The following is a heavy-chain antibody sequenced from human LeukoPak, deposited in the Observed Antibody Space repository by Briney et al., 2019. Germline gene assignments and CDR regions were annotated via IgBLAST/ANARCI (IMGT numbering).Heavy chain of an antibody. V-gene: IGHV3-23*01. CDR2: ISGSGGST. CDR3: ARSVTTPYYFDY. D-gene: IGHD4-17*01. Sequence: PGGSLRLSCAASGFIFSSYGMSWVRQAPGKGLEWVSSISGSGGSTYSADSVKGRFTISRDNSKNTLYLQMGSLRAEDMAVYYCARSVTTPYYFDYWGQGTLVTVSS. CDR1: GFIFSSYG. J-gene: IGHJ4*02.